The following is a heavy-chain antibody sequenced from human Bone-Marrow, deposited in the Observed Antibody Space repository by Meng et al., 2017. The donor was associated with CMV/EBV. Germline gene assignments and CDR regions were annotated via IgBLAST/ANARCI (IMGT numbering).Heavy chain of an antibody. CDR1: GFTFSDYY. Sequence: GGSLRLSCAASGFTFSDYYMSWIRQAPGKGLEWVSYISSSGSTRYYADSVKGRFTISRDNAKNSLYLQTNSLRAEDTAVYYCARHDYVWGSYRLYYGMDVWGQGTTVTVSS. D-gene: IGHD3-16*02. CDR3: ARHDYVWGSYRLYYGMDV. CDR2: ISSSGSTR. V-gene: IGHV3-11*04. J-gene: IGHJ6*02.